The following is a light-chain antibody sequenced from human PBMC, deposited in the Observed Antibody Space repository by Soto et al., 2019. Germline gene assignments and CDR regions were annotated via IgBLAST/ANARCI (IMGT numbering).Light chain of an antibody. CDR1: ESLSTY. CDR2: GAS. V-gene: IGKV3-15*01. J-gene: IGKJ2*01. Sequence: EIVMTQSPATLSVSPGERVTLSCRASESLSTYLAWYQQKPGQAPRLLIYGASTKATGIPARFSGSGSATEFTLPTSSMQSADFAVYYCQSYNDWPFTFGQGTKLEI. CDR3: QSYNDWPFT.